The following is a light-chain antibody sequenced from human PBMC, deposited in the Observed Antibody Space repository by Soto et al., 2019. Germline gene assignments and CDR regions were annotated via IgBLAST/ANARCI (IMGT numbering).Light chain of an antibody. CDR3: QRYGG. J-gene: IGKJ1*01. CDR1: QSVSSSH. Sequence: TPSPCPLSLSPGERATLSCRASQSVSSSHLAWYQQKPGQAPRLLIYSASSRATGIPDRFSGSGSGTDFTLTISRLEPEDFAVYYCQRYGGFGQGTKVDIK. CDR2: SAS. V-gene: IGKV3-20*01.